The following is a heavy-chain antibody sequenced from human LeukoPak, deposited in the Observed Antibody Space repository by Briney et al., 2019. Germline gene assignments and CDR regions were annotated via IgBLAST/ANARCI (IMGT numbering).Heavy chain of an antibody. J-gene: IGHJ4*02. CDR1: GFTFNNYN. V-gene: IGHV3-48*04. CDR3: ARDPDYYDSNPNSTDY. CDR2: ISSSGSTI. D-gene: IGHD3-22*01. Sequence: GGSLKLSCATSGFTFNNYNMNRVRQAPGKGLEWVSYISSSGSTIYYADSVKGRFTISRDNAKNSLYLQMNSLRAEDTAVYYCARDPDYYDSNPNSTDYWGQGTLVTVSS.